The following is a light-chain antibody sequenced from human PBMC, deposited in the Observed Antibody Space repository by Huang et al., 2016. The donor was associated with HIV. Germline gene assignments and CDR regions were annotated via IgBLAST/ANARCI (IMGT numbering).Light chain of an antibody. CDR2: GSN. V-gene: IGKV3-15*01. CDR3: QQYNNWHLT. J-gene: IGKJ4*01. Sequence: IVMTQTPATLPVSPGGRATLSCRASQSVSTNLAWYQQKPGQTPRLIIYGSNTRATGVPARFSGSGSGTDFTLTINSLQSEDFGIYYCQQYNNWHLTFGGGTKV. CDR1: QSVSTN.